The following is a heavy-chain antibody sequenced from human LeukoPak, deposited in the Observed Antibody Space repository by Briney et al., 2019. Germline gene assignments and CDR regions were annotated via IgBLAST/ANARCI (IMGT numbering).Heavy chain of an antibody. V-gene: IGHV3-30*18. D-gene: IGHD3-3*01. Sequence: GGSLRLSCAASGFNLSTYGMHWVRQAPGRGLDWVAVISNDGSNQYYADSVKGRFTISRDTSKNTLYLQMKSLRPEDTALYYCAKKSIDYDFWGAFDIWGQGTMVTVSS. CDR3: AKKSIDYDFWGAFDI. J-gene: IGHJ3*02. CDR1: GFNLSTYG. CDR2: ISNDGSNQ.